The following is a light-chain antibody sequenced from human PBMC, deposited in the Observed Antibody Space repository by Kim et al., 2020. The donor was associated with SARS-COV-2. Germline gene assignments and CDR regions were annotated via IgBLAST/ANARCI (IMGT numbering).Light chain of an antibody. J-gene: IGLJ3*02. CDR1: KLGDKY. CDR2: QDS. Sequence: SYELTQPPSVSVSPGQTASITCSGDKLGDKYACWYQQKPGQSPVLVIYQDSKRPSGIPERFSGSNSGNTATLTISGTQATDEAEYYCQAWDSSTWVFGGGTQLTVL. V-gene: IGLV3-1*01. CDR3: QAWDSSTWV.